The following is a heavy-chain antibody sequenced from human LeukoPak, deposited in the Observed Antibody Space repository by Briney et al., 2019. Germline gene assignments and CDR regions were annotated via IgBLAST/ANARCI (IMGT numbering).Heavy chain of an antibody. CDR1: GYTFTSYY. D-gene: IGHD1-1*01. Sequence: ASVKVSCKASGYTFTSYYMHWVRQAPGQGLEWMGIINPSGGSTSYAQKFQGRVTMTRDMSTSTVYMELSSLRSEDTAVYYCARGGQRAATYYYYMDVWGKGTTVTVSS. CDR2: INPSGGST. V-gene: IGHV1-46*01. CDR3: ARGGQRAATYYYYMDV. J-gene: IGHJ6*03.